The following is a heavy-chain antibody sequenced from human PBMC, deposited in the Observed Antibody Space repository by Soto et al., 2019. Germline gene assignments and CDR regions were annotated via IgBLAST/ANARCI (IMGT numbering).Heavy chain of an antibody. V-gene: IGHV4-59*01. D-gene: IGHD1-26*01. J-gene: IGHJ4*02. CDR2: TYYSGST. CDR3: ARRWGPTFDF. Sequence: SYYWSWIRQPPGKGLEWIGYTYYSGSTNYNPSLKSRVTISVDTSKNQFSLKLSSVTAADTAVYYCARRWGPTFDFWGQGTLVTVSS. CDR1: SYY.